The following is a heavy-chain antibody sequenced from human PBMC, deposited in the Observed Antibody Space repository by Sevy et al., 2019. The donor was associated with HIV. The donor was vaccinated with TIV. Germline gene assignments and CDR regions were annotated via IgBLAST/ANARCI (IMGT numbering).Heavy chain of an antibody. D-gene: IGHD3-22*01. V-gene: IGHV4-59*01. CDR1: GGSIGRYF. Sequence: SETLSLTCTVSGGSIGRYFWSWIRQSPGRGLEWIGYIYFDGTTDYNSSLKSRVTISLDTSKNQFSLSLNSVTAADTAVYYCARDAGNYHDSSNYQYVYAFDIWGQGTLVTVS. CDR3: ARDAGNYHDSSNYQYVYAFDI. J-gene: IGHJ3*02. CDR2: IYFDGTT.